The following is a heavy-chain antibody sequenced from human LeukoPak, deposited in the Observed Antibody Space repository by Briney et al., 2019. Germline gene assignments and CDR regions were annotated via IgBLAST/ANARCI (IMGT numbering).Heavy chain of an antibody. D-gene: IGHD2-8*01. CDR2: ISSSSSYI. Sequence: PGGSLRLSCAASGFSFRIYSMNWVRQAPGKGLEWVSSISSSSSYIYYADSVKGRFTISRDNAKNSLYLQMNSLRAEDTAVYYCARGDRLGYCTNGVCYPTDYWGQGTLVTVSS. CDR1: GFSFRIYS. CDR3: ARGDRLGYCTNGVCYPTDY. V-gene: IGHV3-21*01. J-gene: IGHJ4*02.